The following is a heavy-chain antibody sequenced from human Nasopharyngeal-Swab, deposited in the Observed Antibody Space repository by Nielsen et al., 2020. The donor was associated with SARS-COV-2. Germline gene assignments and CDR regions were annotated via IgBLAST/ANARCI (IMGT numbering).Heavy chain of an antibody. CDR1: GGSIRSGGYY. J-gene: IGHJ5*02. Sequence: SATLPLTCTVSGGSIRSGGYYWNWIRQHTGKGLEWIGYIYYRGSTYYNPALKSRVTISVDTSKNQFSLKLSSVTAADTAVYYCARDRHSSSWLWFDPWGQGTLVTVSS. CDR3: ARDRHSSSWLWFDP. V-gene: IGHV4-31*03. D-gene: IGHD6-6*01. CDR2: IYYRGST.